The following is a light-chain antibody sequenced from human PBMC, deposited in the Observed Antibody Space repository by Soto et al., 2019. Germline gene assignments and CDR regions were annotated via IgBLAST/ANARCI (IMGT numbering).Light chain of an antibody. Sequence: HSVLTQPASVSGSPGQSITISCTGTSSDVGLYDYVSWYQQHPGKAPQLTIYAVSNRPSGVSNRFSASKSGNRASLFISGLQAEDEADYYCSSYTSDSSYVLGSGTKVTVL. CDR1: SSDVGLYDY. CDR3: SSYTSDSSYV. V-gene: IGLV2-14*01. CDR2: AVS. J-gene: IGLJ1*01.